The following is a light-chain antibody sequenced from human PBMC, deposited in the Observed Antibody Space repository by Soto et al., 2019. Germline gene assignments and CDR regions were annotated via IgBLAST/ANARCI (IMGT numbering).Light chain of an antibody. CDR1: QSVSSSY. Sequence: EIVLTQSPGTLSLSPGERATLSCRASQSVSSSYLAWYQQKPGQAPRLLIYGASGRATGIPDSFSGSGSGTVFTLTISRLEPEDFAVYYCQQYPGYTFGQGTKLEIK. CDR2: GAS. J-gene: IGKJ2*01. V-gene: IGKV3-20*01. CDR3: QQYPGYT.